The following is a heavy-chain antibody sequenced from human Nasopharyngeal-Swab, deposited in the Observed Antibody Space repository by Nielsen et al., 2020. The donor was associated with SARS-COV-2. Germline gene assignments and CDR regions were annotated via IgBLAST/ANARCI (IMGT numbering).Heavy chain of an antibody. Sequence: GESLKISCAASGFTFDDYGMSWVRQAPGKGLEWVSGINWNGGSTGYADSVKGRFTISRDNAKNSLSLQMNSLSAEDTALYHCAREYYDGGFDPWGQGTLVTVSS. J-gene: IGHJ5*02. D-gene: IGHD3-3*01. CDR3: AREYYDGGFDP. CDR1: GFTFDDYG. V-gene: IGHV3-20*01. CDR2: INWNGGST.